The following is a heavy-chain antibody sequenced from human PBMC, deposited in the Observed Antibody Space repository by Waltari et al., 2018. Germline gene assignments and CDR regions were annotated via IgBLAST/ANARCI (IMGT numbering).Heavy chain of an antibody. CDR3: ARSKSEGWFDP. Sequence: QVQLQESGPGLLEPSQTLSLTCTVSGGSISTDHYYWNWIRQTPGKGPEWIGYIYHSGNTDYNSSLQSRVTISIDTSKNQFSLKLISVTAADTAVYYCARSKSEGWFDPWGQGIQVNVSS. V-gene: IGHV4-30-4*01. CDR2: IYHSGNT. J-gene: IGHJ5*01. CDR1: GGSISTDHYY.